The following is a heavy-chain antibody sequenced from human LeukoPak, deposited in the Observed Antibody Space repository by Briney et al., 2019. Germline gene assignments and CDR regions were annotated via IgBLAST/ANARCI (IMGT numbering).Heavy chain of an antibody. J-gene: IGHJ4*02. CDR1: GGSFSGHY. Sequence: PSETLSLTCAVYGGSFSGHYWSWIRQPPGKGLEWIGEINHSGSTNYNPSLKSRVTISVDTSKNQFSLKLSSVTAADTAVYYCARPDSSGSPFDYWRQATLVTVSS. CDR3: ARPDSSGSPFDY. V-gene: IGHV4-34*01. D-gene: IGHD3-10*01. CDR2: INHSGST.